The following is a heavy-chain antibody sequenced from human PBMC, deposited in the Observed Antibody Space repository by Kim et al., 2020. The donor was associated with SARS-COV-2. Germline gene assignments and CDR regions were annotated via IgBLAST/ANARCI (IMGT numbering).Heavy chain of an antibody. CDR3: ARDGLAAAGTFDY. CDR1: GGSISSGGYY. CDR2: IYYSGST. V-gene: IGHV4-31*03. D-gene: IGHD6-13*01. J-gene: IGHJ4*02. Sequence: SETLSLTCTVSGGSISSGGYYWSWIRQHPGKGLEWIGYIYYSGSTYYNPSLKSRVTISVDTSKNQFSLKLSSVTAADAAVYYCARDGLAAAGTFDYWGQGTLVTVSS.